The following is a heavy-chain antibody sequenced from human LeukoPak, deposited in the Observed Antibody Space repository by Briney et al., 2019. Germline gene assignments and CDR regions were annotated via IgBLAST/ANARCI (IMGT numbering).Heavy chain of an antibody. J-gene: IGHJ4*02. CDR1: GYTFTSYG. D-gene: IGHD1-26*01. V-gene: IGHV1-18*01. CDR3: ARSYGSSPY. Sequence: ASVKVSCKASGYTFTSYGISWVRQAPGQGLEWMGWISAYNGNTNYAQKFQGRVTITADESTSTAYMELSSLRSEDTAVYYCARSYGSSPYWGQGTLVTVSS. CDR2: ISAYNGNT.